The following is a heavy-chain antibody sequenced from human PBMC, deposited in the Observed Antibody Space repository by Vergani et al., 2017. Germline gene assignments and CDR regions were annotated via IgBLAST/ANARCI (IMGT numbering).Heavy chain of an antibody. CDR1: GGSISSSNW. J-gene: IGHJ5*02. CDR2: IYHSGST. V-gene: IGHV4-4*02. Sequence: QVQLQESGPGLVKPSGTLSLTCAVSGGSISSSNWWSWVRQPPGKGLEWIGEIYHSGSTNYNPSLQSRVTISVDKSKNQFSLKLSSGTAADTAVYYCARDKVVVAASVLGRNWVDPWGQGTLVTVSS. CDR3: ARDKVVVAASVLGRNWVDP. D-gene: IGHD2-15*01.